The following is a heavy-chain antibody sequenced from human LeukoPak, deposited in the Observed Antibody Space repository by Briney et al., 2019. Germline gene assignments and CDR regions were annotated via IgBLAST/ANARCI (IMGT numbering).Heavy chain of an antibody. CDR2: ISGSGGST. D-gene: IGHD6-19*01. Sequence: PGGSLRLSCAASGFTFSSYAMSWVRQAPGKGLEWVSAISGSGGSTYYADSVKGRFTISRDNSKNTLYLQMNSLRAEDTAVYYCAKGDSSGWYPYRYFDLWGRGTLVTVSS. V-gene: IGHV3-23*01. CDR1: GFTFSSYA. J-gene: IGHJ2*01. CDR3: AKGDSSGWYPYRYFDL.